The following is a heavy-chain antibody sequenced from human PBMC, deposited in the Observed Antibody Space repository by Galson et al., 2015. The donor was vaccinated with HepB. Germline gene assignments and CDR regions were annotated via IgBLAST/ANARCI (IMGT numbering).Heavy chain of an antibody. Sequence: SVKVSCKVSGYTLTELSMHWVRQAPGKGLEWMGGFDPEDGETIYAQKFQGRVTMTEDTSTDTAYMELSSLRSEDTAVYYCATPGTEWDDAFDIWGQGTMVTVSS. J-gene: IGHJ3*02. D-gene: IGHD1-26*01. V-gene: IGHV1-24*01. CDR3: ATPGTEWDDAFDI. CDR2: FDPEDGET. CDR1: GYTLTELS.